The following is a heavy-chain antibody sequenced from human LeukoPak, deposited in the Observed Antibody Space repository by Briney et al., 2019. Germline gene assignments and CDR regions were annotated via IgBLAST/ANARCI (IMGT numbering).Heavy chain of an antibody. J-gene: IGHJ4*02. V-gene: IGHV4-34*01. Sequence: SETLSLTCAVYGGSFSGYYWSWIRQPPAKGLEWIGEINHSGSTNYNPSLKSRVTISVDTSKNQFSLKLSSVTAADTAVYYCAREGTDIVVVPAAIRATRKFDYWGQGTLVTVSS. CDR1: GGSFSGYY. CDR2: INHSGST. CDR3: AREGTDIVVVPAAIRATRKFDY. D-gene: IGHD2-2*01.